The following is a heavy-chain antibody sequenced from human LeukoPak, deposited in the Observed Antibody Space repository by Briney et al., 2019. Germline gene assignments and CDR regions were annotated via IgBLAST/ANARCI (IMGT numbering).Heavy chain of an antibody. V-gene: IGHV3-7*01. CDR1: GFTFSSTT. J-gene: IGHJ4*02. D-gene: IGHD3-3*01. CDR3: ATDRGWRTSGYYLYYFEY. Sequence: PGGSLRLSCVASGFTFSSTTMGWVRQAPGKGLEWVASIKHDGSEKYYVDSVRGRFTISRDNTMNSLYLQMSSLRAEDTAVYYCATDRGWRTSGYYLYYFEYWGQGTLVTFSS. CDR2: IKHDGSEK.